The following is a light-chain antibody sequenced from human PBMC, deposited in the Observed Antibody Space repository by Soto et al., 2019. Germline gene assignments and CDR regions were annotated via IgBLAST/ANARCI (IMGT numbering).Light chain of an antibody. CDR2: VTS. CDR3: QQGHNWPLT. V-gene: IGKV1-12*01. CDR1: QGLSGS. Sequence: DIQMTQSPSSVSASVGDRVTITRRATQGLSGSLAWYQQKPGKAPKLLISVTSRLQSGVPSRFSGSASGTDFTLTIDSLQPEDLATYYCQQGHNWPLTFGQGTRLEIK. J-gene: IGKJ5*01.